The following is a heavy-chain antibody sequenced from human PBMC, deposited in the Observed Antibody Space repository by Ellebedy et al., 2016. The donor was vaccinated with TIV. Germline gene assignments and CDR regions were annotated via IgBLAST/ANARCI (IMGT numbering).Heavy chain of an antibody. CDR2: IYYSGST. CDR3: ARVSPWYGSGSHSYYYYGMDV. CDR1: GGPISSYY. J-gene: IGHJ6*02. Sequence: MPGGSLRLSCTVSGGPISSYYWSWIRQPPGKGLEWIGYIYYSGSTNYNPSLKSRVTISVDTSKNQFSLKLSSVTAADTAVYYCARVSPWYGSGSHSYYYYGMDVWGQGTTVTVSS. D-gene: IGHD3-10*01. V-gene: IGHV4-59*01.